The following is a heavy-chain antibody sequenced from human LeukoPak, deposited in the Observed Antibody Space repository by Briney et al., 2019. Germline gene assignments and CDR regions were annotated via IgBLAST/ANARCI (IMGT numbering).Heavy chain of an antibody. V-gene: IGHV1-69*13. D-gene: IGHD3-10*01. CDR1: GGTFSSYA. J-gene: IGHJ4*02. CDR3: ARDHLGHGSGSPFDY. Sequence: SVKVSCKASGGTFSSYAISWVRQAPGQGLEWMGGIIPIFATANYAEKFQGRVTITAGESTSTAYMELSSLRSEDTAVYYCARDHLGHGSGSPFDYWGQGTLVTVSS. CDR2: IIPIFATA.